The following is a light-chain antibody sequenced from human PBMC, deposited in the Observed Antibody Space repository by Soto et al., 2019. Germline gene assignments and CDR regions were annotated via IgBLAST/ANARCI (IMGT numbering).Light chain of an antibody. V-gene: IGLV2-11*01. J-gene: IGLJ2*01. CDR3: CSYACSNTYVV. CDR2: DVS. Sequence: QSALTQPRSVSGSPGQSVTISCTGTSSDVGGYNYVSWYQQHPGKAPKLMIYDVSKRPSGVPDRFSGSKSGNTASLTISGLQAEDEADYYCCSYACSNTYVVFGGGTKLTVL. CDR1: SSDVGGYNY.